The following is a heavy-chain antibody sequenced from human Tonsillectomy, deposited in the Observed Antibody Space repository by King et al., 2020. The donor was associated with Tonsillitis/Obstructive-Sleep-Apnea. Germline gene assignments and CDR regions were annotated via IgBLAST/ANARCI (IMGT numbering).Heavy chain of an antibody. J-gene: IGHJ5*02. V-gene: IGHV3-21*01. Sequence: VQLVESGGGLVKPGGSLRLSCAASGFTFSSYKMNWVRQSPGKGLEWVSSISGSSSYIYYADSVKGRFAISRDNAKNSLFLQMNSLRAEDTAVYYCASVPIIVQQALTSAWFDPWGQGT. D-gene: IGHD2/OR15-2a*01. CDR2: ISGSSSYI. CDR1: GFTFSSYK. CDR3: ASVPIIVQQALTSAWFDP.